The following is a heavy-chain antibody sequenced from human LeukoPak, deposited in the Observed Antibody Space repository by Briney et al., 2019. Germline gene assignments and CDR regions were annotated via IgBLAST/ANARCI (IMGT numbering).Heavy chain of an antibody. Sequence: GGSLRLSCAASGFTFSSYAMHWVRQAPGKGLEWVAVISYDGSSKYYADSVKGRFTISRDNSKNTLYLQMNSLRAEDTAVYYCASTMVRGVITSRGPFDYWGQGTLVTVSS. CDR3: ASTMVRGVITSRGPFDY. D-gene: IGHD3-10*01. V-gene: IGHV3-30*04. CDR1: GFTFSSYA. CDR2: ISYDGSSK. J-gene: IGHJ4*02.